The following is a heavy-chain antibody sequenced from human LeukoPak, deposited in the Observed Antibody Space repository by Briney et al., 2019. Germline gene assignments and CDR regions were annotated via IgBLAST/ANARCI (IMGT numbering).Heavy chain of an antibody. CDR2: ISSSSSYI. D-gene: IGHD3-10*01. CDR3: ARDRGSGSPFDY. J-gene: IGHJ4*02. Sequence: GGSLRLSCAASGFTFSSYSMNWVRQAPGKGLEWVSSISSSSSYIYYADSVKGRFTISRDNAKNSLYLQMNSLRAEDTAVYYCARDRGSGSPFDYWGQGTLVTVSS. CDR1: GFTFSSYS. V-gene: IGHV3-21*01.